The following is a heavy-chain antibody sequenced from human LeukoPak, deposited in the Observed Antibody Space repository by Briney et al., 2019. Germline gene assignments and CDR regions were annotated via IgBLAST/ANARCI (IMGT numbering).Heavy chain of an antibody. CDR2: INRSGNT. J-gene: IGHJ4*02. V-gene: IGHV4-34*01. CDR1: GESLSIYD. D-gene: IGHD5-24*01. CDR3: ARLVGDGYNISVN. Sequence: PSETLSLTYAVYGESLSIYDWMGTRQPPGKGLEWIGEINRSGNTNYNPALKSRVTISVDTSKNQFSLKMSALTAADPAVYYRARLVGDGYNISVNCGQGTLVTVPS.